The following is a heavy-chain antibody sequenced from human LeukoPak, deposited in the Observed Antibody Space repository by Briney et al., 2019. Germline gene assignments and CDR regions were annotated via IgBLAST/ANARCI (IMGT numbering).Heavy chain of an antibody. CDR2: INHSRST. V-gene: IGHV4-34*01. Sequence: WETLSLTCAVYGVSFSGYHWSWIRQAPGKGLEGIGEINHSRSTNYNPSIKSRVTISVDTPKNMICLKLSSMADSDAAVYYCARVMDEYWGQGALVTVSS. D-gene: IGHD3-10*01. J-gene: IGHJ4*02. CDR3: ARVMDEY. CDR1: GVSFSGYH.